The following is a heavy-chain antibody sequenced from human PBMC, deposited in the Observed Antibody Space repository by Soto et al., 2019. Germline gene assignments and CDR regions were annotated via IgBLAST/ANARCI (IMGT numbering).Heavy chain of an antibody. J-gene: IGHJ6*02. CDR3: ERVRAAAGSGGYYYYYGMYI. D-gene: IGHD6-13*01. CDR2: INPNSGGT. V-gene: IGHV1-2*04. CDR1: GYTFTGYY. Sequence: DSVKVSCKASGYTFTGYYMHWVRQAPGQGLERMGWINPNSGGTNYAQKFQGWVTMTRDTSISTAYMELSRLRSDDTAVYYCERVRAAAGSGGYYYYYGMYIWGQETTVTISS.